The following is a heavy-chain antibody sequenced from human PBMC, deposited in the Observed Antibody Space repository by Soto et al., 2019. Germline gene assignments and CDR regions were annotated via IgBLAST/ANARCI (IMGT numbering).Heavy chain of an antibody. CDR3: ARDHHRYTGYDYVDY. CDR2: ISSSSSYT. Sequence: PGGHLRLSCVASGFTFSDYYMSWIRQAPGKGLEWVSYISSSSSYTNYADSVKGRFTISRDNAKNSLYLQMNSLRAEDTAVYYCARDHHRYTGYDYVDYWGQGTLVIVSS. J-gene: IGHJ4*02. CDR1: GFTFSDYY. V-gene: IGHV3-11*05. D-gene: IGHD5-12*01.